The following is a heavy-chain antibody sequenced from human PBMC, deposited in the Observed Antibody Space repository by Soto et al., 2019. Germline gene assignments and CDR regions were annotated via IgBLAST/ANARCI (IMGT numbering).Heavy chain of an antibody. CDR2: IFHSGTT. CDR1: GDSMSGYY. D-gene: IGHD2-21*02. J-gene: IGHJ4*02. V-gene: IGHV4-59*01. Sequence: QVQLQDSGPGLVKPSETLSLTCTVSGDSMSGYYWSWIRQSPGRRLEWIGYIFHSGTTNYNPSLKSRLSMSVNASKSQLSLRVTSVTAADTAIYYCARLSFGDQGNYWGQGTLVTVSS. CDR3: ARLSFGDQGNY.